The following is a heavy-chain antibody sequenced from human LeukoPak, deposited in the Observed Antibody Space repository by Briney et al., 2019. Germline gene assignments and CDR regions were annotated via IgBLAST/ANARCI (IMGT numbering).Heavy chain of an antibody. CDR2: ISAYNGNT. CDR1: GYTFTSHG. Sequence: ASVKVSCKASGYTFTSHGISWVRQAPGQGLEWMGWISAYNGNTNYAQKLQGRVTMTTDTSTSTAYMELRSLRSDDTAVYYCARDFSIVVVAATDYFDYWGQGTLVTVSS. J-gene: IGHJ4*02. CDR3: ARDFSIVVVAATDYFDY. V-gene: IGHV1-18*01. D-gene: IGHD2-15*01.